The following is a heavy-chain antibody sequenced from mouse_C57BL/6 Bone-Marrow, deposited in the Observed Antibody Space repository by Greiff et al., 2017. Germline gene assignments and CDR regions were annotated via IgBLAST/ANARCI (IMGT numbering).Heavy chain of an antibody. CDR3: ARYFDV. CDR2: ILPGSGCT. Sequence: QVQLKESGAELMKPGASVKLSCEATGYTFTGYSIAWVQQTPGHGLEWIGEILPGSGCTNYNEKFKGRVTFTADTSTNTAYMQLSSLTTEDSAIYYCARYFDVWGTGTTVTVSS. V-gene: IGHV1-9*01. J-gene: IGHJ1*03. CDR1: GYTFTGYS.